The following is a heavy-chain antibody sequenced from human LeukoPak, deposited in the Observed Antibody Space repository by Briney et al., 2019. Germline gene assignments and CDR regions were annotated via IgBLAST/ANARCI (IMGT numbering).Heavy chain of an antibody. CDR1: GFTFSSYA. Sequence: GGSLRLSCAASGFTFSSYAMSWVRQAPGKGLEWVSAISGSGGSTYYADSVKGRFTISRDNAKNSLYLQMNSLRAEDTAVYYCASGGYYYDGDYWGQGTLVTVSS. CDR3: ASGGYYYDGDY. V-gene: IGHV3-23*01. CDR2: ISGSGGST. J-gene: IGHJ4*02. D-gene: IGHD3-22*01.